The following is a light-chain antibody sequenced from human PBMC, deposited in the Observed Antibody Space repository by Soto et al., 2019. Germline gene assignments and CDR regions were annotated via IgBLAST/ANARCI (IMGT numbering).Light chain of an antibody. CDR3: SSSAGSRFV. J-gene: IGLJ1*01. V-gene: IGLV2-8*01. CDR1: SSDVGGYNY. CDR2: EVS. Sequence: QSVLTQPPSASGSPGQSVTISCTGTSSDVGGYNYVSWYQQHPGKAPKLMIYEVSKRPSGVPDRFSGSKSGNTASLTVSGLQAEDEADYYCSSSAGSRFVFGTGTKLTVL.